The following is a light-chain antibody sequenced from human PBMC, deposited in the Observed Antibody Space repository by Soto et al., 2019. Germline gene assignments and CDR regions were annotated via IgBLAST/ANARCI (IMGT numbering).Light chain of an antibody. V-gene: IGLV2-23*03. Sequence: QAASVSGSPGQSITISCTGTSSDVGSYNLVSWYQQHPGKAPKLMIYEGSQRPSGVSNRFSGSKSGNTASLTISGLQAEDEADYYCCSFAGSNTFLFGGGTKLTVL. CDR3: CSFAGSNTFL. CDR1: SSDVGSYNL. J-gene: IGLJ2*01. CDR2: EGS.